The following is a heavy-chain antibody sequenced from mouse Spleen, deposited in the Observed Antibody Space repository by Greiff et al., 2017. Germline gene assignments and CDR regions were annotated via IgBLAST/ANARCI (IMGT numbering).Heavy chain of an antibody. CDR3: ARGLLLGYFDY. CDR2: ILPGSGST. J-gene: IGHJ2*01. CDR1: GYTFSSYW. V-gene: IGHV1-9*01. Sequence: VQLQQSGAELMKPGASVKISCKATGYTFSSYWIEWVKQRPGHGLEWIGEILPGSGSTNYNEKFKGKATFTADTSSNTAYMQLSSLTSEDSAVYYCARGLLLGYFDYWGQGTTLTVSS. D-gene: IGHD1-1*01.